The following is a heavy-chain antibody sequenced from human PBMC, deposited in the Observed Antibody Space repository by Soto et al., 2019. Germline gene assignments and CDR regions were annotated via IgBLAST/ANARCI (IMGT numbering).Heavy chain of an antibody. CDR2: IIPIFGTA. V-gene: IGHV1-69*06. CDR3: SLHCSSTSCLRSFDY. Sequence: QVQLVQSGAEVKKPGSSVKVSCKASGGTFSSYAISWVRQAPGQGLEWMGGIIPIFGTANYAQKFQGRVTITADKSTSTAYMELRSLRSEDTAVYYCSLHCSSTSCLRSFDYWGQGTLVTVSS. D-gene: IGHD2-2*01. CDR1: GGTFSSYA. J-gene: IGHJ4*02.